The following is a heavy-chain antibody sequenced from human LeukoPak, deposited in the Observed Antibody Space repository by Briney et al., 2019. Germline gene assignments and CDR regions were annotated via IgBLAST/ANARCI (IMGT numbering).Heavy chain of an antibody. D-gene: IGHD3-22*01. CDR2: ICYSGST. J-gene: IGHJ4*02. Sequence: SQTLSLTCTVSGGSISSGDYYWSWIRQPPGKGLEWIGYICYSGSTYYNPSLKSRVTISVDTSKNQFSLKLSSVTAADTAVYYCARGGGGYSSSWYPYYDSSGYYAFDYWGQGTLVTVSS. CDR3: ARGGGGYSSSWYPYYDSSGYYAFDY. CDR1: GGSISSGDYY. V-gene: IGHV4-30-4*08.